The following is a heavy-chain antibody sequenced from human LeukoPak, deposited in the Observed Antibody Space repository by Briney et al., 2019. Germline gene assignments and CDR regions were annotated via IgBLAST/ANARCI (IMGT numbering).Heavy chain of an antibody. CDR2: INPSGGST. D-gene: IGHD3-22*01. J-gene: IGHJ4*02. Sequence: GASVKVSCKASGYTFTSYYRHWVRQAPGQGLEWMGIINPSGGSTSYAQKFQGRVTMTRDTSTSTVYMELSSLRSEDTAVYYCARDSPYYASSGYHTYTLDYWGQGTLVTVSS. CDR1: GYTFTSYY. CDR3: ARDSPYYASSGYHTYTLDY. V-gene: IGHV1-46*01.